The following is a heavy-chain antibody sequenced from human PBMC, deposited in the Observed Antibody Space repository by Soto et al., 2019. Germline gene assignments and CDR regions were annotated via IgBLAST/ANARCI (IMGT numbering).Heavy chain of an antibody. Sequence: QVQLQESGPGLVKPSQTLSLTCTVSGGSISSGGYYWSWLRQHPGKGLEWIGYIYYSGSTYYTPSLKRRVTISVDTSKNQFSLKLSSVTAVDTAVDDCARSCRFGELDMWGQGTLVTVSS. D-gene: IGHD3-10*01. CDR3: ARSCRFGELDM. V-gene: IGHV4-31*03. CDR2: IYYSGST. CDR1: GGSISSGGYY. J-gene: IGHJ4*02.